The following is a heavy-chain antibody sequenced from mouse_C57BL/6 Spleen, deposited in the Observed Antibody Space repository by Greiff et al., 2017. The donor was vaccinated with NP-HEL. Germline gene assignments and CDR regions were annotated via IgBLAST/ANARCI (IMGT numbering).Heavy chain of an antibody. CDR2: IDPETGGT. V-gene: IGHV1-15*01. J-gene: IGHJ3*01. D-gene: IGHD2-1*01. CDR3: TRYYGNPGAY. Sequence: VQLQQSGAELVRPGASVTLSCKASGYTFTDYEMHWVKQTPVHGLEWIGAIDPETGGTAYNQKFKGKAILTADKSSSTAYMELRSLTSEDSAVYYCTRYYGNPGAYWGQGTLVTVSA. CDR1: GYTFTDYE.